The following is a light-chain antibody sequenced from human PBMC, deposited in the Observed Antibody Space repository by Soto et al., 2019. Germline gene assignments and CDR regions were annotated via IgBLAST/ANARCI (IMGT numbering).Light chain of an antibody. J-gene: IGKJ3*01. CDR3: QERSNWPRFT. V-gene: IGKV3-11*01. Sequence: EIVLTQSPATLSLSPGERATLSCMASQSVSSYLAWYQQEPGQAPRLLIYDASNRATGIPARCSGSWSGTDFTLTISSLEPEDFAVYCCQERSNWPRFTFGPGTKVDIK. CDR1: QSVSSY. CDR2: DAS.